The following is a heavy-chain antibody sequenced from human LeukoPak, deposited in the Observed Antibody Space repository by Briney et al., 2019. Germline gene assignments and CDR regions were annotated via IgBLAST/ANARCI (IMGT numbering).Heavy chain of an antibody. D-gene: IGHD6-13*01. V-gene: IGHV1-8*01. Sequence: ASVKVSCKASGYTFTSYDINWVRQATGQGLEWMGWMSPNSGNTGYAQKFQGRVTMTRNTSISTAYMELSSLRSEDTAVYYCARGRIAAADQDWDYWGQGTLVTVSS. CDR2: MSPNSGNT. CDR1: GYTFTSYD. CDR3: ARGRIAAADQDWDY. J-gene: IGHJ4*02.